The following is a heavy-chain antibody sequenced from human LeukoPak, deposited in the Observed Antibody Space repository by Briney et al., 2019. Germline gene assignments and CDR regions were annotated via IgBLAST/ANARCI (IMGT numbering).Heavy chain of an antibody. D-gene: IGHD3-22*01. J-gene: IGHJ4*02. CDR2: INHSGST. V-gene: IGHV4-34*01. CDR1: GGSISSYY. CDR3: ARFYDSSGSDY. Sequence: SETLCLTCTVSGGSISSYYWSWIRQPPGKGLEWIGEINHSGSTNYNPSLKSRVTISVDTSKNQFSLKLSSVTAADTAVYYCARFYDSSGSDYWGQGTLVTVSS.